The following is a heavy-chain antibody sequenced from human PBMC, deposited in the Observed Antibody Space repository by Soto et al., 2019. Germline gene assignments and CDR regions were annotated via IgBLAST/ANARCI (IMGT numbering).Heavy chain of an antibody. J-gene: IGHJ3*01. Sequence: QAQLVQSGPEVKQPGASVKVSCKASGYPFTDFAISWVRQAPGQGLEWMGWISPYSGNTNYAQKLQGRASMTADASTGTAYVGVRSLKSDDTATYFCARDGDYGDSRLHDSFDVWGQGTMVTVSS. V-gene: IGHV1-18*01. CDR1: GYPFTDFA. D-gene: IGHD4-17*01. CDR3: ARDGDYGDSRLHDSFDV. CDR2: ISPYSGNT.